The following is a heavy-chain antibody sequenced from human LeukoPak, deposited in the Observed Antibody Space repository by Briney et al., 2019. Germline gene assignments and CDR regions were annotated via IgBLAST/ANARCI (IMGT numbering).Heavy chain of an antibody. Sequence: ASVKVSCKASGYTFTGYYMHWVRQAPGQGLEWMGWINPNSGGTNYAQKLQGRVTMTRDTSISTAYMELSRLRSDDTAVYYCAKTYGSGSYFPNYCYYGMDVWGQGTTVTVSS. D-gene: IGHD3-10*01. CDR1: GYTFTGYY. V-gene: IGHV1-2*02. CDR3: AKTYGSGSYFPNYCYYGMDV. J-gene: IGHJ6*02. CDR2: INPNSGGT.